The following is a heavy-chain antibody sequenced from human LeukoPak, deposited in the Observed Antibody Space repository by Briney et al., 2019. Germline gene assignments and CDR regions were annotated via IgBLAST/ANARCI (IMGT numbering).Heavy chain of an antibody. J-gene: IGHJ4*02. V-gene: IGHV1-2*02. CDR2: INPNSGGT. CDR1: GYTFTGYY. CDR3: ARGGIIVVAGPALALDY. D-gene: IGHD6-19*01. Sequence: ASVKVSCKASGYTFTGYYMHWVRQAPGQGLEWMGWINPNSGGTNYAQKFQGRVTMTRDTSISTAYMELSRLRSDDTAVYYCARGGIIVVAGPALALDYWGRGTLVTVSS.